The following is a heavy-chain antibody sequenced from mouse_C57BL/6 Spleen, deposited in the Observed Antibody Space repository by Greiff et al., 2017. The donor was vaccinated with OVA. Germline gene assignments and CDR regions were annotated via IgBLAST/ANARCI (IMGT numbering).Heavy chain of an antibody. Sequence: QVQLQQPGAELVMPGASVKLSCKASGYTFTSYWMHWVKQRPGQGLEWIGEIDPSDSYTNYNQKFKGKSTLTVDKSSSTAYMQLSSLTSEDSAVYYCARGGSWGYWGQGTTLTVSS. J-gene: IGHJ2*01. CDR2: IDPSDSYT. D-gene: IGHD3-1*01. V-gene: IGHV1-69*01. CDR1: GYTFTSYW. CDR3: ARGGSWGY.